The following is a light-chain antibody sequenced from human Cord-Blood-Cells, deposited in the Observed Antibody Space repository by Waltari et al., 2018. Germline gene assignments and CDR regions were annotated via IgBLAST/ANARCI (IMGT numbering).Light chain of an antibody. CDR3: AAWDDSLNGWV. CDR2: SNN. V-gene: IGLV1-44*01. J-gene: IGLJ3*02. Sequence: QPPSASGTPGQRVTISCSGSSSNIGSNTVNWYQQLPGTAPKLLIYSNNQRPSGVPDRFSGSKSGTSASLAISGLQSEDEADYYCAAWDDSLNGWVFGGGTKLTVL. CDR1: SSNIGSNT.